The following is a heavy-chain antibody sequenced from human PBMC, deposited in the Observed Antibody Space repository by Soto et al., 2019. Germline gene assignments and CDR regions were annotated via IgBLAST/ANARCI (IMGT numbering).Heavy chain of an antibody. CDR2: IYHSGST. CDR1: SGSISSSNW. V-gene: IGHV4-4*02. D-gene: IGHD4-17*01. Sequence: QVQLQESGPGLVKPSGTLSLTCAVSSGSISSSNWWSWVRQPPGKGLEWIGEIYHSGSTNYNPSLKSRVIISVDKSKNQFSLKLSSVTAADTAVYYCARAKDYGDYGGVYYFDYWGQGTLVTVSS. CDR3: ARAKDYGDYGGVYYFDY. J-gene: IGHJ4*02.